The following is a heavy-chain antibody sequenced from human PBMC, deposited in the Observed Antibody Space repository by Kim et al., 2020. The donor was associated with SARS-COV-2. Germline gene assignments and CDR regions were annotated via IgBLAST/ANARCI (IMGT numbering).Heavy chain of an antibody. CDR3: AKDCAAAGTGWFDS. V-gene: IGHV3-20*03. Sequence: YADSMKGRFTSSRDNTKNSLYLQMNSLGAEDTALYYCAKDCAAAGTGWFDSWGQGILVTVSS. J-gene: IGHJ5*01. D-gene: IGHD6-13*01.